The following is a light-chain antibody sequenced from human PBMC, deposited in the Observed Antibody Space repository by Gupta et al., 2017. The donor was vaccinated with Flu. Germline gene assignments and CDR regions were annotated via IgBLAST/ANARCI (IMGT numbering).Light chain of an antibody. V-gene: IGKV1-9*01. J-gene: IGKJ4*01. Sequence: AACRSASVGDIVAITCRASQDITNYLAWYQQEPGKAPKLLIYDASTLQTGVSSRFSGSGSGTIFTLTISGLQPEDFASYYCQQLNSYPLTFGGGTTVDIK. CDR1: QDITNY. CDR3: QQLNSYPLT. CDR2: DAS.